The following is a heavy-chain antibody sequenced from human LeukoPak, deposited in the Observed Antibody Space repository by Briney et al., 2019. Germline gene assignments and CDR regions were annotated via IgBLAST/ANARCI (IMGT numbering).Heavy chain of an antibody. CDR1: GASISSGSSF. CDR3: ARVGTGTLNYYDSSGYYAFDI. V-gene: IGHV4-61*02. CDR2: IYTSGTT. Sequence: SETLSLTCTVSGASISSGSSFWSWIRQPAGKTLEWMGRIYTSGTTNYNPSLKSRVTISLDTSKNQFSLKLSSVTAADTAVYYCARVGTGTLNYYDSSGYYAFDIWGQGTMVTVSS. J-gene: IGHJ3*02. D-gene: IGHD3-22*01.